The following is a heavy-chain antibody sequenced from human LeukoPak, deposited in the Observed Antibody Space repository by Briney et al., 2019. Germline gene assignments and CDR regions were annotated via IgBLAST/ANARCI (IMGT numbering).Heavy chain of an antibody. Sequence: PGGSLRLSCAASGFTFSSYGMHWVRQAPGKGLEWVAVISYDGSNKYYADSVKGRFTISRDNSKNTLYLQMDSLRAEDTAVYYCAKGTRPITRLGGMDVWGQGTTVTVSS. CDR2: ISYDGSNK. J-gene: IGHJ6*02. CDR3: AKGTRPITRLGGMDV. CDR1: GFTFSSYG. D-gene: IGHD5-24*01. V-gene: IGHV3-30*18.